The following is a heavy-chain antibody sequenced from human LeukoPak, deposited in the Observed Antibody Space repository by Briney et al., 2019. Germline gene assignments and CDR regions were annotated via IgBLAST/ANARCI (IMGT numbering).Heavy chain of an antibody. CDR2: ISSSGSTI. CDR1: GFTLRNYE. J-gene: IGHJ4*02. D-gene: IGHD3-16*02. V-gene: IGHV3-48*03. Sequence: PGGSLRLSCAASGFTLRNYEMNWVRQAPGKGLEWVSYISSSGSTIYYADSVKGRFTISRDNAKNSLYLQMNSLRAEDTAVYYCARGRRMITFGGVIVYWGQGTLVTVSS. CDR3: ARGRRMITFGGVIVY.